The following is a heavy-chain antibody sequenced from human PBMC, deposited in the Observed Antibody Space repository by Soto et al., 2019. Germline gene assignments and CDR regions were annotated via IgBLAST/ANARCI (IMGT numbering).Heavy chain of an antibody. CDR2: TYYRSKWYN. J-gene: IGHJ6*02. CDR3: ATSGKGYSSSCSDYYYGMDV. Sequence: SQTLSLTCAISGDSVSSNSAAWNWIRQSPSRGLEWLGRTYYRSKWYNDYAVSVKSRITINPDTSKNQFSLQLNSVTPEDTAVYYCATSGKGYSSSCSDYYYGMDVWGQGTTVTVSS. CDR1: GDSVSSNSAA. V-gene: IGHV6-1*01. D-gene: IGHD6-13*01.